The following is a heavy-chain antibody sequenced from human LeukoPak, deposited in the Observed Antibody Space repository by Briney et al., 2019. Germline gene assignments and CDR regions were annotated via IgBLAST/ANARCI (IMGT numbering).Heavy chain of an antibody. Sequence: PSETLSLTCGVSGGSISSSGYYWAWIRQSPGTGLEWIGSISYTGTTYYNPPLKSRLTISADRSKNQFSLKLTSVTAADTAVYYCARRRIVATIDYWGQGTLVTVSS. D-gene: IGHD5-12*01. V-gene: IGHV4-39*01. J-gene: IGHJ4*02. CDR2: ISYTGTT. CDR1: GGSISSSGYY. CDR3: ARRRIVATIDY.